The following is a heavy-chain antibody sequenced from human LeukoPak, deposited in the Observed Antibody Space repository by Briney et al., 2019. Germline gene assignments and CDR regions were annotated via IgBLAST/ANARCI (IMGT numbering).Heavy chain of an antibody. CDR2: ISAYNGNT. D-gene: IGHD3-3*01. V-gene: IGHV1-18*01. J-gene: IGHJ6*02. CDR1: GYTFTSYG. Sequence: EASVKVSCKASGYTFTSYGISWVRQAPGQGLEWMGWISAYNGNTNYAQKLQGRVTMTTDTSTSTAYMELRSLRSDDTAVYFCARAITIFGVTIPDGMGVWGQGTTVSVSS. CDR3: ARAITIFGVTIPDGMGV.